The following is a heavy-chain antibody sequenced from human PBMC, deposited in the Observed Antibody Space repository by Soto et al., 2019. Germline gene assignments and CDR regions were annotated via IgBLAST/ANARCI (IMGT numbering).Heavy chain of an antibody. D-gene: IGHD3-3*01. J-gene: IGHJ4*02. CDR2: SYWDDDK. CDR1: GFSLTTSGVG. V-gene: IGHV2-5*02. CDR3: AHRVLRTVFGLVTTTAIYFDF. Sequence: QITLNESGPTVVRPTETLTLTCRFSGFSLTTSGVGVGWIRQSPGKAPEWLAISYWDDDKRYSASLKSRLTITKDTYKNQVVLTVSDLNPTDTATYYCAHRVLRTVFGLVTTTAIYFDFWGQGTPVAVSS.